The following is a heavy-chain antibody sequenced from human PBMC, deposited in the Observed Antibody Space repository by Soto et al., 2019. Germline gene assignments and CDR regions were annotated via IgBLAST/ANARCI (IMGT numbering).Heavy chain of an antibody. Sequence: EVQLLESGGGTVQPCRSLRLSCAASGFTFDDYSMHWVRQVQGRGLEWVSSITWNSHSVAYADAVKGRFTISRDNAKTSLFLQMNSLRPEDTALYYCAKAEGDTAMLIDCAFDTWGQGTMVTVSS. J-gene: IGHJ3*02. CDR2: ITWNSHSV. D-gene: IGHD5-18*01. CDR3: AKAEGDTAMLIDCAFDT. CDR1: GFTFDDYS. V-gene: IGHV3-9*01.